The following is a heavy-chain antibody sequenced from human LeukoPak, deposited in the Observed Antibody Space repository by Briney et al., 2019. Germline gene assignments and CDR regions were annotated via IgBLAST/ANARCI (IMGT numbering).Heavy chain of an antibody. CDR2: IIPILGIA. CDR3: ARDRLGNYGMDV. CDR1: GYTFTSYY. D-gene: IGHD3-22*01. J-gene: IGHJ6*02. V-gene: IGHV1-69*04. Sequence: ASVKVSCKASGYTFTSYYMHWVRQAPGQGLEWMGRIIPILGIANYAQKFQGRVTITADKSTSTAYMELSSLRSEDTAVYYCARDRLGNYGMDVWGQGTTVTVSS.